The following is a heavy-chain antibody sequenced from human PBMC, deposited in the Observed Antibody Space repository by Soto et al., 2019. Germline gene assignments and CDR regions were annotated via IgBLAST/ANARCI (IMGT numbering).Heavy chain of an antibody. CDR1: GGSISSSSYY. J-gene: IGHJ6*02. D-gene: IGHD6-13*01. CDR2: IYYSGST. CDR3: ARRTPPGYSGGHKILSV. V-gene: IGHV4-39*01. Sequence: PSETLSLTCTVSGGSISSSSYYWGWIRQPPGKGLEWIGSIYYSGSTYYNPSLKSRVTISVDTSKNQFSLKLSSVTAADTVVFYGARRTPPGYSGGHKILSVRGQGTTVTASS.